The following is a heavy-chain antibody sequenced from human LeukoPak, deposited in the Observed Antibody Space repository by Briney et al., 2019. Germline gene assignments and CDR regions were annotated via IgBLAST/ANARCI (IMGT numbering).Heavy chain of an antibody. D-gene: IGHD5-18*01. CDR2: ISSSSNYI. V-gene: IGHV3-21*04. CDR1: GFTFSNYN. Sequence: GGSLRLSCAASGFTFSNYNINWVRQAPGKGLEWVASISSSSNYIYYADSVKGRFTISRDNAKNSLYLQMNSLRAEDTAVYYCTKGTIWLPLDYWGQGTLVTVSS. CDR3: TKGTIWLPLDY. J-gene: IGHJ4*02.